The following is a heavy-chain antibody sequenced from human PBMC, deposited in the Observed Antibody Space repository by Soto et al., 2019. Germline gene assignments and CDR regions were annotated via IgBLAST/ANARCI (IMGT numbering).Heavy chain of an antibody. Sequence: EVQLVESGGGLVQPGGSLGLSCAASGFTFSSYWMSWVRLAPGKGLEWVAHIKQSGSDRYYVDSVRGRFTFSRDNAKNSLYLQMNSLRVEDTAMYYCASVKSWAVSPWGQGTLVTVSS. CDR2: IKQSGSDR. CDR3: ASVKSWAVSP. J-gene: IGHJ5*02. CDR1: GFTFSSYW. V-gene: IGHV3-7*01. D-gene: IGHD3-10*01.